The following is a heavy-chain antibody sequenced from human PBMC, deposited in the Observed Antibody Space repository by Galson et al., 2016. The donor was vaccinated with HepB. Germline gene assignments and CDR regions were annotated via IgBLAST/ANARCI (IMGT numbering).Heavy chain of an antibody. CDR3: ARVHNCDRHFDY. V-gene: IGHV1-69*08. CDR1: EGTFSSYS. Sequence: SVKVSCKASEGTFSSYSISWVRQAPGQGLEWMGRIIPILDKANYAQKFQGRVTITADKSTSTAYMELSSLRFEDTPVYYCARVHNCDRHFDYWVQGTLVTVS. D-gene: IGHD1-1*01. J-gene: IGHJ4*02. CDR2: IIPILDKA.